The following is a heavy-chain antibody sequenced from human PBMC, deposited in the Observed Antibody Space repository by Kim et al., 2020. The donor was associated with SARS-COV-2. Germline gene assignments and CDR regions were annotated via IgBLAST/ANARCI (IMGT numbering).Heavy chain of an antibody. CDR3: ARIGSGWGFDP. D-gene: IGHD6-19*01. Sequence: GGSLRLSCAVSGITFNSYWMSWVRQAPGKGPEWVANIKQDGSEKNYGDSVKGRFTISRDNVNNSLYLQMNYLGVDDTAVYYCARIGSGWGFDPWGEGTLVIVSS. V-gene: IGHV3-7*01. J-gene: IGHJ5*02. CDR1: GITFNSYW. CDR2: IKQDGSEK.